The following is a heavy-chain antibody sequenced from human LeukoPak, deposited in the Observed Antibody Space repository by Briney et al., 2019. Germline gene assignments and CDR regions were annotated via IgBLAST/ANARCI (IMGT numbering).Heavy chain of an antibody. D-gene: IGHD6-19*01. J-gene: IGHJ4*02. CDR2: INSDGSST. CDR1: GFTFSTYW. V-gene: IGHV3-74*01. CDR3: AGVINSGWLGELSD. Sequence: GGSLRLSCAASGFTFSTYWMHWVRQAPGKGLVWVSRINSDGSSTTYADSVKGRFTISRDNAKNTLYLQMNSLRAEDTAVYYCAGVINSGWLGELSDWGQGTLVTVSS.